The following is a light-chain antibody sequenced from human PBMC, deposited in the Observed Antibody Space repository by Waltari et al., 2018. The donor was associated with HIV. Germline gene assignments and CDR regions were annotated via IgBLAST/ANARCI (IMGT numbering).Light chain of an antibody. J-gene: IGLJ1*01. CDR1: SSDIGHSRY. CDR2: EVS. V-gene: IGLV2-14*01. Sequence: QSAPTQPASVSGSPGQSITLSCTGTSSDIGHSRYVSWYQQSPGKAPKLMIYEVSNRPSGVSNRFSGSKSGNTASLTISGLQAEDEADYYCSSYISTTTLFGTGTKVTVL. CDR3: SSYISTTTL.